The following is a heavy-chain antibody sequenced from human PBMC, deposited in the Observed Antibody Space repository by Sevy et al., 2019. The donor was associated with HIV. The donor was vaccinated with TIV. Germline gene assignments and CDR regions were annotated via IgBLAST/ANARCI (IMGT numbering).Heavy chain of an antibody. CDR2: IYTSGST. CDR3: ASETYSGSYYGVTGRFDY. Sequence: SETLSLTCTVSGGSISSGSYYWSWIRQPAGKGLEWIGRIYTSGSTNYHPSLKSRVTMSVDTSKNQFSLKLSSVTAADTAVYYCASETYSGSYYGVTGRFDYWGQGTLVTVSS. J-gene: IGHJ4*02. CDR1: GGSISSGSYY. V-gene: IGHV4-61*02. D-gene: IGHD1-26*01.